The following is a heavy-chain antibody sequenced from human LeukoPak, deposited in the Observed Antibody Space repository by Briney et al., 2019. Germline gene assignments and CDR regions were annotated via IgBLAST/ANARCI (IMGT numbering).Heavy chain of an antibody. D-gene: IGHD5-18*01. CDR1: GFTFSDYY. V-gene: IGHV3-11*06. CDR3: ARVVYRYGYAFDI. J-gene: IGHJ3*02. Sequence: KSGGSLRLSCAASGFTFSDYYMSWMRQAPGKGLEWVSFITGISRSINSADSVKGRFTISRDNAKSSMYLQMNSLRAEDTAVYFCARVVYRYGYAFDIWGQGTEVTVSS. CDR2: ITGISRSI.